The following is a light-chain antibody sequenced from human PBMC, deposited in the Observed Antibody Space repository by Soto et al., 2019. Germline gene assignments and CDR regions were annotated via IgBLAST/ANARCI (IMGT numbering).Light chain of an antibody. V-gene: IGKV3-11*01. CDR3: QQRSNWPRSYT. CDR2: DAS. Sequence: EIVLTQSPATLSLSPGERATLSCRASQSVSSYLAWYQQKPGQAPRLLIYDASNRATGIPARFSGSGSGTDFTLTISSLEPEDFAVYYCQQRSNWPRSYTFGQGTKLDI. CDR1: QSVSSY. J-gene: IGKJ2*01.